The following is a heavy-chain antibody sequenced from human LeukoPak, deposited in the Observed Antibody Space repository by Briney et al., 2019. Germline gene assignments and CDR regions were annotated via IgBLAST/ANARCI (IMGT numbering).Heavy chain of an antibody. CDR2: IYHSGST. CDR1: GYSISSAFY. J-gene: IGHJ6*03. Sequence: SETLSLTCTISGYSISSAFYWGWIRPPPGKGLEWIGSIYHSGSTHYNPSLKSRVTISGDKSKNQFYLKLSSVTAADPAVYYCARLTKNDSGSFRFGKKKRGYMDVWGKGTTVTISS. CDR3: ARLTKNDSGSFRFGKKKRGYMDV. D-gene: IGHD3-10*01. V-gene: IGHV4-38-2*02.